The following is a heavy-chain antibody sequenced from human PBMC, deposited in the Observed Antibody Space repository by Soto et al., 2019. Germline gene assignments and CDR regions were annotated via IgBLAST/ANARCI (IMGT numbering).Heavy chain of an antibody. V-gene: IGHV3-7*01. J-gene: IGHJ4*02. CDR2: IKQDGSEK. D-gene: IGHD5-18*01. CDR1: GFTFSSYW. Sequence: GGSLRLSCAASGFTFSSYWMSWVRQAPGKGLEWVANIKQDGSEKYYVDSVKGRFTISRDNAKNSLYLQMNSLRAEDTAVYYCARESVYSYGRDFDYWGQGTLVTVSS. CDR3: ARESVYSYGRDFDY.